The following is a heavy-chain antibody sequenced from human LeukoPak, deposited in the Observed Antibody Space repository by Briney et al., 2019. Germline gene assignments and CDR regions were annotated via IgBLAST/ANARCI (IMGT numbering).Heavy chain of an antibody. CDR1: GGSISSGDYY. Sequence: PSETLSLTCTVSGGSISSGDYYWSWIRQPPGKGLEWIGYIYYSGSTYYNPSLKSRVTISVDTSKNQFSLKLSSVTAADTAVYYCARVDYYDSSGYYPDYWGQGTLVIVSS. D-gene: IGHD3-22*01. V-gene: IGHV4-30-4*01. CDR2: IYYSGST. CDR3: ARVDYYDSSGYYPDY. J-gene: IGHJ4*02.